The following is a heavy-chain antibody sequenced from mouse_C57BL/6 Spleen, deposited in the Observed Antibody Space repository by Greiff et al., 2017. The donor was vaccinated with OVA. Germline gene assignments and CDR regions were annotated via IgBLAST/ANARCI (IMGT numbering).Heavy chain of an antibody. J-gene: IGHJ4*01. CDR2: FDPEDGET. V-gene: IGHV14-2*01. Sequence: VQLPQSGAELVKPGASVKLSCTASGFNIKDYYLHWVKQRTEQGLAWIGRFDPEDGETKYAPKFQGKATITADTSSNTAYLQLSSLTSEDTAVYYCALLVVATDYAMDYWGQGTSVTVSS. D-gene: IGHD1-1*01. CDR1: GFNIKDYY. CDR3: ALLVVATDYAMDY.